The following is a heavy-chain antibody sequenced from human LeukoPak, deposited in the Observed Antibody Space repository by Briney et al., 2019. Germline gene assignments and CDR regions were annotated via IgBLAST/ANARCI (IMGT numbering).Heavy chain of an antibody. V-gene: IGHV4-31*03. D-gene: IGHD3-22*01. J-gene: IGHJ4*02. CDR1: GGSISSGGYY. CDR3: AREVKSYFDY. CDR2: IYYSGST. Sequence: PSETLSLTCTVSGGSISSGGYYWSWIRQHPGKGLEWIGYIYYSGSTYYNPSLKSRVTISVDTSKNQFSLRLSSVTAADTAVYYCAREVKSYFDYWGQGTLVTVSS.